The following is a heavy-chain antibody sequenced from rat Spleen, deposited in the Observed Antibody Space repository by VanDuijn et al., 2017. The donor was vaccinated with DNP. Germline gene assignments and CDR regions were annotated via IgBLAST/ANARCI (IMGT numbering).Heavy chain of an antibody. CDR3: ARWPGYNPPYAMDA. J-gene: IGHJ4*01. D-gene: IGHD1-4*01. V-gene: IGHV2-41*01. CDR2: IWTGGST. CDR1: GFSLTGYN. Sequence: QVQLKESGPGLVQPSQTLSLTCTVAGFSLTGYNVHWVRQPPGKGLEWMGVIWTGGSTEYNSALKSRLSISRDTSKSQVFLKMNSLQTEDTATYYCARWPGYNPPYAMDAWGQGTSVTVSS.